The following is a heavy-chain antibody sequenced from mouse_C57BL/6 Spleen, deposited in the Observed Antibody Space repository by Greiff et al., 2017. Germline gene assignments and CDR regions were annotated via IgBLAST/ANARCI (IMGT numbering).Heavy chain of an antibody. Sequence: VQLQQSVAELVRPGASVKLSCTASGFNIKNSYMHWVKQRPEQGLEWIGRIDPANGNTKYAPKFTGKATITADPSSNTAYLRLRGLTSADTAICYCARYDGYPFAYWGQGTLVTVSA. D-gene: IGHD2-14*01. J-gene: IGHJ3*01. CDR2: IDPANGNT. V-gene: IGHV14-3*01. CDR3: ARYDGYPFAY. CDR1: GFNIKNSY.